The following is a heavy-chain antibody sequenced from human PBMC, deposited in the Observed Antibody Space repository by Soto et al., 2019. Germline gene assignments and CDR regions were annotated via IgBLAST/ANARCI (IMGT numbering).Heavy chain of an antibody. CDR3: ATGMTVTPDYFVY. D-gene: IGHD4-17*01. CDR2: IYPGDSDT. J-gene: IGHJ4*02. Sequence: PGECLNISGKGSRYSFTIYCIGCVSQVPGKGLEGMGIIYPGDSDTRYSPSFQGQVTISADKSISTAYLQWSSLKASDTAMYYCATGMTVTPDYFVYWGQGTLVTVSS. V-gene: IGHV5-51*01. CDR1: RYSFTIYC.